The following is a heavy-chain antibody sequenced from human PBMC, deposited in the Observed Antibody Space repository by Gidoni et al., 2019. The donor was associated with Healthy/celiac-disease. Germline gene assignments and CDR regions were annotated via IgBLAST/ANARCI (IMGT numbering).Heavy chain of an antibody. CDR2: ISYDGSNK. Sequence: QVQLVESGGGVVQPGRSLRLSCAASGFTFSSYAMHWVRQAPGKGLEWVAVISYDGSNKYYADSVKGRFTISRDNSKNTLYLQMNSLRAEDTAVYYCAKPLEGYYDFWSGWAYWGQGTLVTVSS. CDR1: GFTFSSYA. CDR3: AKPLEGYYDFWSGWAY. V-gene: IGHV3-30-3*02. D-gene: IGHD3-3*01. J-gene: IGHJ4*02.